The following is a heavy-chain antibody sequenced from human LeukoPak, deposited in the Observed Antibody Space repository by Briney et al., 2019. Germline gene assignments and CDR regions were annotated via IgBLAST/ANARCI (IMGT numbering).Heavy chain of an antibody. CDR1: GGSFSGYY. CDR3: ARGAAATY. D-gene: IGHD6-13*01. V-gene: IGHV4-59*01. Sequence: SETLSLTCAVYGGSFSGYYWSWIRQPPGKGLEWIGYIHYSGSSNYNPSLKSRVTISLDTSKNQFSLKLSSVTAADTAVYYCARGAAATYWGQGTLVTVSS. J-gene: IGHJ4*02. CDR2: IHYSGSS.